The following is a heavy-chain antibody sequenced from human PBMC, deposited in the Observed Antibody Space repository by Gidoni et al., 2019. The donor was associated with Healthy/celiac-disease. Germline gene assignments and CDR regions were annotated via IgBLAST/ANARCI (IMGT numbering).Heavy chain of an antibody. CDR1: GFTFSSYA. V-gene: IGHV3-23*01. CDR2: ISGSGGST. CDR3: AKDSMATYQLLSRGCFDY. D-gene: IGHD2-2*01. Sequence: EVQLLESGGGLVQPGGSLRLSCAASGFTFSSYAMSWVRQAPGKGLEWVSAISGSGGSTYYADSVKGRFTISRDNSKNTLYLQMNSLRAEDTAVYYCAKDSMATYQLLSRGCFDYWGQGTLVNVSS. J-gene: IGHJ4*02.